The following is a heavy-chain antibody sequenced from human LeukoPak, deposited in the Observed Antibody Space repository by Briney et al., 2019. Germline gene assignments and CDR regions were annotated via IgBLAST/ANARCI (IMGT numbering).Heavy chain of an antibody. CDR1: GGSISSGGYS. CDR2: IYCSGST. V-gene: IGHV4-30-4*07. D-gene: IGHD6-13*01. Sequence: SETLSLTCAVSGGSISSGGYSWSWIRQPPGKGLEWIGYIYCSGSTYYNPSLKSRVTISVDTSKNQFSLKLSSVTAADTAVYYCARAAAGTEEAFGIWGQGTLLTVS. CDR3: ARAAAGTEEAFGI. J-gene: IGHJ4*02.